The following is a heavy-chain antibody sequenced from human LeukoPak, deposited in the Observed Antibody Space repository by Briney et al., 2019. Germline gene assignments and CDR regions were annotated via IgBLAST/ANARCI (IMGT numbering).Heavy chain of an antibody. V-gene: IGHV3-48*03. Sequence: GGSLRLSCAASGFTFSSYEMNWVRRAPGKGLEWVSYISSSGSTIYYADSVKGRFTISRDNAKNSLYLQMNSLRAEDTAVYYCASVGYYFDYWGQGTLVTVPS. CDR1: GFTFSSYE. D-gene: IGHD1-26*01. J-gene: IGHJ4*02. CDR2: ISSSGSTI. CDR3: ASVGYYFDY.